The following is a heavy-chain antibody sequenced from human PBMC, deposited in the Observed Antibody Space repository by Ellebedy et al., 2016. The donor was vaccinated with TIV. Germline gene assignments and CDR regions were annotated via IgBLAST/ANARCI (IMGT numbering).Heavy chain of an antibody. Sequence: GESLKISXAASGFTFSSYAMHWVRQAPGKGLEYVSAISSNGGSTYYANSVKGRFTISRDNSKNTLYLQMGSLRAEDMAVYYCARGGHPTSWGQGTLVTVSS. CDR1: GFTFSSYA. CDR2: ISSNGGST. J-gene: IGHJ4*02. V-gene: IGHV3-64*01. CDR3: ARGGHPTS.